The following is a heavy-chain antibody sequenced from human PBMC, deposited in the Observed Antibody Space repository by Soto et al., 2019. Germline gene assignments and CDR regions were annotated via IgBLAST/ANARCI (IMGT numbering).Heavy chain of an antibody. Sequence: SETLSLTCAVSGASISSANFWGWVRQPPGKGLEWIGDISHSGSTNYNPSLKSRVTISLDKSKNQLSLKVNSLTAADTAVYYCVRSPGWYRVDYWGQGILVTVSS. CDR2: ISHSGST. CDR3: VRSPGWYRVDY. V-gene: IGHV4-4*02. D-gene: IGHD6-19*01. J-gene: IGHJ4*02. CDR1: GASISSANF.